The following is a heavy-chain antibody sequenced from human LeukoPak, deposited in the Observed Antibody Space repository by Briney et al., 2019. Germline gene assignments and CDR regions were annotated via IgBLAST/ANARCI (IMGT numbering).Heavy chain of an antibody. D-gene: IGHD3-10*01. V-gene: IGHV3-33*01. CDR3: ARVGGSGRLNWFDP. Sequence: GGSLRLSCAASRFTFSSYGMHWVRQAPGKGLEWVAVIWYDGSNKYYADSVKGRFTISRDNSKNTLYLQMNSLRAEDTAVYYCARVGGSGRLNWFDPWGQGTLVTVSS. CDR1: RFTFSSYG. J-gene: IGHJ5*02. CDR2: IWYDGSNK.